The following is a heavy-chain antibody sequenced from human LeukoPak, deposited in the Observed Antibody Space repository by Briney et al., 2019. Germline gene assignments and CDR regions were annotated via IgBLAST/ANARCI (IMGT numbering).Heavy chain of an antibody. CDR3: ARDLTGWGESSGYSDY. CDR2: ISYDGTNK. CDR1: GFTLSSYA. V-gene: IGHV3-30*01. D-gene: IGHD3-22*01. J-gene: IGHJ4*02. Sequence: GRSLRLSCAASGFTLSSYAMHWVRQAPGKGLEWVALISYDGTNKFYEDSVKGRFTISRDNSKNTVFLQVNSLRAEDTAVYYCARDLTGWGESSGYSDYWGQGTLVTVSS.